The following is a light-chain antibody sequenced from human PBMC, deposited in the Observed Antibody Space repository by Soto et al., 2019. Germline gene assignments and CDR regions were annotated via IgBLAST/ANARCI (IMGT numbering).Light chain of an antibody. J-gene: IGKJ4*01. V-gene: IGKV3-15*01. CDR2: GAS. CDR3: QQYNNWAPLT. Sequence: EIVMTQSPATLSVSPGERATLSCRASQSVSSNLAWYQQKPGQAPRLLIYGASTRATGITARFSGSGSGTEFTLTISSLQSEDFAVYYCQQYNNWAPLTFGGGTKVEIK. CDR1: QSVSSN.